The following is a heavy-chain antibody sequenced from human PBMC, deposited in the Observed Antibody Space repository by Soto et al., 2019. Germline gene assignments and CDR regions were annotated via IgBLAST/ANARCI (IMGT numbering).Heavy chain of an antibody. CDR2: ISGSGANT. CDR3: AKVPNIGTHYYFDY. J-gene: IGHJ4*01. Sequence: GGSLRLSCAASGFSFSSFAMSWVRQAPGKGLEWVSAISGSGANTYYTDSVKGRFTISRDNSKNTLYLQMNSLRTEDTAVYFCAKVPNIGTHYYFDYWGHGTLVTVSS. D-gene: IGHD1-26*01. CDR1: GFSFSSFA. V-gene: IGHV3-23*01.